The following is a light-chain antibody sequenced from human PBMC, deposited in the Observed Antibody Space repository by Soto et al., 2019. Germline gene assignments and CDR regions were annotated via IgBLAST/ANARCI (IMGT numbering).Light chain of an antibody. CDR3: QQRSNWPLT. V-gene: IGKV3-11*01. J-gene: IGKJ4*01. CDR2: DAS. Sequence: EIVLTQSPATLSLSPGDRATLSCRASQSVSNYLAWYQQKPGQAPRLLIYDASNRATGIPARFSGSGSGTDFTLTISSLGPEDFAVYYCQQRSNWPLTFGGGTKVQI. CDR1: QSVSNY.